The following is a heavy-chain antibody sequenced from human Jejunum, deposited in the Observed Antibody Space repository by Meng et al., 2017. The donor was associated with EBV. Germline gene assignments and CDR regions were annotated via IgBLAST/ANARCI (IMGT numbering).Heavy chain of an antibody. CDR1: GYSFTSRA. CDR2: INTDTRNP. CDR3: ARGEGGYCSSSSCYLGT. J-gene: IGHJ4*02. Sequence: QVQVVQSGAELKPPGSSVKVSCKASGYSFTSRAMHWVRQAPGQGVEWMGWINTDTRNPTYAQGLTGRFVFSLDSSVSTAYLQISSLNAVDTAVYYCARGEGGYCSSSSCYLGTWGQGTLVTVSS. V-gene: IGHV7-4-1*02. D-gene: IGHD2-2*01.